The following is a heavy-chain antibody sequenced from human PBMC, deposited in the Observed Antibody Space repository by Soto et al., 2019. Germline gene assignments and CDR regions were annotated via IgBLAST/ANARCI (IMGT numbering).Heavy chain of an antibody. CDR2: INPNSGGT. CDR1: GYTFTGYY. Sequence: ASVKVSCKASGYTFTGYYTHWVRQAPGQGLERMGWINPNSGGTNYAQKFQGWVTMTRDTSISTAYMELSRLRSDDTAVYYCARVISIGYYDCWSGTTPEAYYYYGMDVWGQGTTVTV. V-gene: IGHV1-2*04. CDR3: ARVISIGYYDCWSGTTPEAYYYYGMDV. J-gene: IGHJ6*02. D-gene: IGHD3-3*01.